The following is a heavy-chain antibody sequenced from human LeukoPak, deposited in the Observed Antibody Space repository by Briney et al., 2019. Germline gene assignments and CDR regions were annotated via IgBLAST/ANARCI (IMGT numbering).Heavy chain of an antibody. V-gene: IGHV3-33*01. D-gene: IGHD2-2*01. CDR1: GFTFSSYG. CDR3: ARGVLGYCSSTSCSDWFDP. Sequence: GGSLTLSCAASGFTFSSYGTHWVRQAPGKGLEWVAVIWYDGSNKYYADSVKGRFTISRDNSKNTLYLQMNSLRAEDTAVYYCARGVLGYCSSTSCSDWFDPWGQGTLVTVSS. CDR2: IWYDGSNK. J-gene: IGHJ5*02.